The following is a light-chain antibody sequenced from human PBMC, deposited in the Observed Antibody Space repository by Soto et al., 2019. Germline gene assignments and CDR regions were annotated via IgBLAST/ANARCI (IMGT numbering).Light chain of an antibody. CDR1: QSIRSS. Sequence: DIQMTQSPSSLSASVGDRVTITCRASQSIRSSLNPYXXXQPQAXXXTTXDEXXLTSPVPSRFSGSGSATDLTLNISSLQPEDFATYYCQQSYSTPPTFGQGTKVAIK. V-gene: IGKV1-39*01. CDR3: QQSYSTPPT. J-gene: IGKJ1*01. CDR2: DEX.